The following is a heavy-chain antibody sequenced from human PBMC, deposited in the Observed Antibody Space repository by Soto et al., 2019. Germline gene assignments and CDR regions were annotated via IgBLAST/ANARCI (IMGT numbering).Heavy chain of an antibody. Sequence: AASVKVSCAASGFTFSSYAMSWVRQAPGKGLEWDSAISGSGGSTYYADSVKGRFTISRDNSKNTLYLQMNSLRAEDTAVYYCAKDNSSSWKRGWFDPWGQGTLVTVSS. CDR1: GFTFSSYA. V-gene: IGHV3-23*01. J-gene: IGHJ5*02. D-gene: IGHD6-13*01. CDR3: AKDNSSSWKRGWFDP. CDR2: ISGSGGST.